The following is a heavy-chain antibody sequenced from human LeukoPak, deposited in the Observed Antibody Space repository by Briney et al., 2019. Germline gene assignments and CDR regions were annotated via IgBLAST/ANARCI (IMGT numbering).Heavy chain of an antibody. CDR2: ISAYNGNT. V-gene: IGHV1-18*01. D-gene: IGHD3-10*01. J-gene: IGHJ5*02. CDR3: ARAGRYYGSGSYYIYWFDP. Sequence: ASVKVSCKASGYTFTSYGISWVQQAPGQGLEWMGWISAYNGNTNYAQKLQGRVTMTADTSTDTAYMHLSSLRSEDTAVYYCARAGRYYGSGSYYIYWFDPWGQGTLVTVSS. CDR1: GYTFTSYG.